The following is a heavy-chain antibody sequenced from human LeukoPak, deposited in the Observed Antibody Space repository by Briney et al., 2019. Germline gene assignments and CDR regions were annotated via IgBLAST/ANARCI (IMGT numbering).Heavy chain of an antibody. Sequence: GGSLRLSCAASGFTFSSYWMSWVRQAPGKGLEWVANIKQDGSEKYYVDSVKGRFTISRDNAKNSLYLQMISLRAEDTAVYYCARDHSGYSSSWYSDAFDIWGQGTMVTVSS. V-gene: IGHV3-7*01. J-gene: IGHJ3*02. CDR2: IKQDGSEK. D-gene: IGHD6-13*01. CDR3: ARDHSGYSSSWYSDAFDI. CDR1: GFTFSSYW.